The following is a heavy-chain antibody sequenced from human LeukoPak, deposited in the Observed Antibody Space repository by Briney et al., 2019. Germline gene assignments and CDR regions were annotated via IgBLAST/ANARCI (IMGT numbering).Heavy chain of an antibody. V-gene: IGHV3-7*01. D-gene: IGHD4-23*01. CDR3: ARVPPRGGYYYYYYYMDV. Sequence: GGSLRLSCAASGFTFSSYWMSWVRQAPGKGLEWVANIKQDGSENYNLASEKGRFTIYRDNAKNSLYLQMNSLRAEDTAVYYCARVPPRGGYYYYYYYMDVWGNGTTVTVSS. J-gene: IGHJ6*03. CDR2: IKQDGSEN. CDR1: GFTFSSYW.